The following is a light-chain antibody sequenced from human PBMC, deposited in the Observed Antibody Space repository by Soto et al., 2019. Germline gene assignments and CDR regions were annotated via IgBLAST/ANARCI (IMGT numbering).Light chain of an antibody. Sequence: QSVLTQPASVSGSPGQSITISCTGISSDDATYYYVSWYQQHPGKAPKLMIYEVSNRPSGVSNRFSCSKSGNTAPLTISGLQSYDEADYYCSTHTNNILLVGGGTKVTVL. J-gene: IGLJ2*01. V-gene: IGLV2-14*01. CDR3: STHTNNILL. CDR2: EVS. CDR1: SSDDATYYY.